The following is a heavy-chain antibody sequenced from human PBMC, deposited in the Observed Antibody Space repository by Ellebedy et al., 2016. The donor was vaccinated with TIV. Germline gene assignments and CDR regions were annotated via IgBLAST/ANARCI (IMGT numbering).Heavy chain of an antibody. Sequence: GESLKISCAASGFAFSNFGMHWVRQAPGKGLEWVAFIRYDDSRRYYAESVKGRFTISRDLSKNTLYLKMNRMTSDDTGIYYCTRETNPPPGALAGTGFDCWGQGTLVIVSS. J-gene: IGHJ4*02. CDR3: TRETNPPPGALAGTGFDC. CDR2: IRYDDSRR. V-gene: IGHV3-30*02. CDR1: GFAFSNFG. D-gene: IGHD6-19*01.